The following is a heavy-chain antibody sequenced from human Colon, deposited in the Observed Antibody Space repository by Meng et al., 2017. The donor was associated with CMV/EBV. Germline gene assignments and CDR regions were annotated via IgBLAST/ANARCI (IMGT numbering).Heavy chain of an antibody. CDR1: GFTFSSYS. Sequence: EVQLVESGGGLVKPGGSLRLSCAASGFTFSSYSMNWVRQSPGKGLEWVSSISTTVSYVYYADSVKGRFTISRDNAKNSLYLQMDSLRAEDTAVYYCAREPGTYGYFDFWGQETLVTVSS. V-gene: IGHV3-21*01. CDR2: ISTTVSYV. CDR3: AREPGTYGYFDF. J-gene: IGHJ4*02. D-gene: IGHD3-10*01.